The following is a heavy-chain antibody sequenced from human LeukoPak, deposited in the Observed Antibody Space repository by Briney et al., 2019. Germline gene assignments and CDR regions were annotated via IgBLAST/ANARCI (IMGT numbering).Heavy chain of an antibody. Sequence: PGRSLRLSCTASGFTFGDYAMSWFRQALGKGLEWVGFIRSKAYGGTTEYAASVKGRFTISRDDSKSIAYLQMNSLKTEDTAVYYCTRYGDYDWMDYWGQGTLVTVSS. CDR1: GFTFGDYA. V-gene: IGHV3-49*03. D-gene: IGHD4-17*01. CDR2: IRSKAYGGTT. J-gene: IGHJ4*02. CDR3: TRYGDYDWMDY.